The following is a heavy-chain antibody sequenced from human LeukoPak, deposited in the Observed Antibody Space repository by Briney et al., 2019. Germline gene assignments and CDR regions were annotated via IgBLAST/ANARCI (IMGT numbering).Heavy chain of an antibody. CDR1: GYTFTGYY. J-gene: IGHJ4*02. Sequence: ASVKVSCKASGYTFTGYYMHWVRQAPGQGLEWMGWINPNSGGTNYAQKFQGWVTMTRDTSISTAYMELCRLRSDDTAVYYCASGYCTNGVCYLGEYWGQGTLVTVSS. D-gene: IGHD2-8*01. CDR2: INPNSGGT. CDR3: ASGYCTNGVCYLGEY. V-gene: IGHV1-2*04.